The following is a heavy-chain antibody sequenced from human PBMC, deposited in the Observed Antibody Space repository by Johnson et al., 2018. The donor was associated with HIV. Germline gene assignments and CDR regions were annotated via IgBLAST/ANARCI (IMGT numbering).Heavy chain of an antibody. V-gene: IGHV3-74*01. Sequence: VQLVESGGGLVQPGGPLRLSCAVSGSIFSNYWMEWVRQAPGTGLAWVSRIKSAGSSLSHADSAHGRSTIYRDNAKNTLHREMESPGVDDTAVYYCVRDDYAFHIWGQGTRVTVSS. D-gene: IGHD2-21*02. J-gene: IGHJ3*02. CDR1: GSIFSNYW. CDR3: VRDDYAFHI. CDR2: IKSAGSSL.